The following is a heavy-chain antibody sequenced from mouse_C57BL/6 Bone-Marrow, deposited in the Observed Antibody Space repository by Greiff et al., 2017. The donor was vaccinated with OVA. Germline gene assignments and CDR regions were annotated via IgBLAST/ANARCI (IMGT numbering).Heavy chain of an antibody. CDR2: IDPSDSYT. CDR3: AREGDYDGFYAMDY. J-gene: IGHJ4*01. Sequence: VKLQQPGAELVKPGASVKLSCKASGYTFTSYWMQWVKQRPGQGLEWIGEIDPSDSYTNYNQKLKGKGTLTVETSYSTAYMQLSSLTSEDSSVYYCAREGDYDGFYAMDYWGQGTSVTVSS. CDR1: GYTFTSYW. V-gene: IGHV1-50*01. D-gene: IGHD1-2*01.